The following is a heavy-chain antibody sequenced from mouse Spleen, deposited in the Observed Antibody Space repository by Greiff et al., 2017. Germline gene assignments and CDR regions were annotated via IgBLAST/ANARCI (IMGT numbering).Heavy chain of an antibody. D-gene: IGHD2-1*01. CDR1: GFTFSDYG. CDR2: ISSGSSTI. CDR3: ARLYGNSWFAY. J-gene: IGHJ3*01. V-gene: IGHV5-17*01. Sequence: EVNVVESGGGLVKPGGSLKLSCAASGFTFSDYGMHWVRQAPEKGLEWVAYISSGSSTIYYADTVKGRFTISRDNAKNTLFLQMTSLRSEDTAMYYCARLYGNSWFAYWGQGTLVTVSA.